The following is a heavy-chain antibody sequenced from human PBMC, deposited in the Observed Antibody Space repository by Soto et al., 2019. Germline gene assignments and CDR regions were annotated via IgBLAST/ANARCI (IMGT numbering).Heavy chain of an antibody. D-gene: IGHD3-22*01. V-gene: IGHV3-11*01. CDR2: ISSSGSTI. Sequence: PGGSLRLSCAASGFTFSDYYMSWIRQAPGKGLEWVSYISSSGSTIYYADSVKGRFTISRDNAKNSLYLQMNSLRAEDTAVYYCATEPMQYYYDSSGYPADWGQGTLVTVS. CDR3: ATEPMQYYYDSSGYPAD. CDR1: GFTFSDYY. J-gene: IGHJ4*02.